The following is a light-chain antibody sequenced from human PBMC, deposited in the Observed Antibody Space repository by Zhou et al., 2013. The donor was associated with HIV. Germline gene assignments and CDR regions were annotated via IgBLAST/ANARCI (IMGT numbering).Light chain of an antibody. CDR3: QQSFVTPS. CDR2: AAT. J-gene: IGKJ2*01. V-gene: IGKV1-39*01. CDR1: QNVRRY. Sequence: DIQLTQSPSSLSASIGDTVTITCRASQNVRRYLNWYQHKPGFPPKVLIYAATGLQSGVPLRFTGSGSGTHFTLTIDGLQPEDFATYYCQQSFVTPSFGQGTRLQTK.